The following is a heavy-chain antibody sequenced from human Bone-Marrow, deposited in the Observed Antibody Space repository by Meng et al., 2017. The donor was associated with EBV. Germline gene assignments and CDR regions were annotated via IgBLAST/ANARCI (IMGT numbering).Heavy chain of an antibody. V-gene: IGHV4-4*02. Sequence: QVQLEGPGPGLVKPSGTLSLPCVVSGGSISSSNWWSWVRQPPGKGLEWIGEIYHSGSTNYNPSLKSRVTISVDKSKNQFSLKLSSVTAADTAVYYCARAWSVTSGFDPWGQGTLVTVSS. D-gene: IGHD2-21*02. CDR3: ARAWSVTSGFDP. CDR1: GGSISSSNW. CDR2: IYHSGST. J-gene: IGHJ5*02.